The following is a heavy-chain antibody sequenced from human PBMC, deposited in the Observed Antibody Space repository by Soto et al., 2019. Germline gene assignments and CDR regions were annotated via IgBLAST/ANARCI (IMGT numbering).Heavy chain of an antibody. CDR3: ARYGGYIRSY. CDR2: ISAYNGNT. V-gene: IGHV1-18*01. J-gene: IGHJ4*02. Sequence: HVQLVQSGAEVKKPGASVKVSCKASGYTFTSYGISWVRQAPGQGLEWMGWISAYNGNTNYAQKLQGRVTMTTDTYSCIANMDPSSLIADDTAVYYSARYGGYIRSYWGQGTLVTVSS. CDR1: GYTFTSYG. D-gene: IGHD3-10*02.